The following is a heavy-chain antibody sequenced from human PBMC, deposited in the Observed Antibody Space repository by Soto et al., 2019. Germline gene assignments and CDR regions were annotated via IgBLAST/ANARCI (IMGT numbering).Heavy chain of an antibody. D-gene: IGHD3-3*01. CDR3: ARGYYDFWSGYPPDY. J-gene: IGHJ4*02. CDR1: GYTFTSYG. CDR2: ISAYNGNT. Sequence: QVQLVQSGAEVKKPGASVKVSCKASGYTFTSYGISWVRQAPGQGLEWMGWISAYNGNTNYAQKLQGRVTMTTDPSTSTAYMEVRSQRSDDTAVYYCARGYYDFWSGYPPDYWGQGTLVTFSS. V-gene: IGHV1-18*01.